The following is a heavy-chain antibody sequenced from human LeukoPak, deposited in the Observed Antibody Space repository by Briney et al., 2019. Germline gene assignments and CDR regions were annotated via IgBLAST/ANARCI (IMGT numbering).Heavy chain of an antibody. CDR3: AKGVSGWYDAFDI. V-gene: IGHV3-23*01. CDR2: ISGSVGST. J-gene: IGHJ3*02. CDR1: GFTFNTYA. Sequence: GGSLRLSCTASGFTFNTYAMSWVRQAPGKGLEWVSGISGSVGSTYYADSVKGRFTISRDNSKNTPYLQMNSLRAEDTAVYYCAKGVSGWYDAFDIWGQGTMVTVSS. D-gene: IGHD6-19*01.